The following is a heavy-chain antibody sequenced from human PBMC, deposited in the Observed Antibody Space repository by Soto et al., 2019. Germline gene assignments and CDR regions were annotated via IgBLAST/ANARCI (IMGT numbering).Heavy chain of an antibody. CDR1: GFTFSSYS. V-gene: IGHV3-48*02. D-gene: IGHD5-18*01. Sequence: GGSLRLSCAASGFTFSSYSMNWVRQAPGKGLEWVSYISSSSSTIYYADSVKGRFTISRDNAKNSLYLQMNSLRDEDTAVYYCARGGFVDTAMDTSPGYYYGMDVWGQGTTVTVSS. CDR3: ARGGFVDTAMDTSPGYYYGMDV. CDR2: ISSSSSTI. J-gene: IGHJ6*02.